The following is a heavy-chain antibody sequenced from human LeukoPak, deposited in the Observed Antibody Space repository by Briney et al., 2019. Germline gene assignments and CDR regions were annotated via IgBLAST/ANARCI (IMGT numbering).Heavy chain of an antibody. Sequence: GGSLRLSCAASGFTVSSNYMSWFRQAPGEGLEWISYISSSDYTIYYAGSVKGRFTISRDNAKNSLYLQMNSLRAEDTAVYYCARGNGDTAFRGTFDYWGQGTLVTVSS. CDR3: ARGNGDTAFRGTFDY. CDR2: ISSSDYTI. D-gene: IGHD5-18*01. CDR1: GFTVSSNY. J-gene: IGHJ4*02. V-gene: IGHV3-11*01.